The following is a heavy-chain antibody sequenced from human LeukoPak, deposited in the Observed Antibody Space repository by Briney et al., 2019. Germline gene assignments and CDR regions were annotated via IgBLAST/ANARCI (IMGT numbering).Heavy chain of an antibody. CDR2: IFASGST. CDR1: GASISSGSYY. V-gene: IGHV4-61*02. J-gene: IGHJ4*02. Sequence: SQTLSLTCTVSGASISSGSYYWNWIRQPAGKGLEWIGRIFASGSTNYNPSLKSRVTISLDTSKNQLSLKLSSVTAADTAVYYCARGVVITGLDYWGQGTLVTVSS. D-gene: IGHD3-22*01. CDR3: ARGVVITGLDY.